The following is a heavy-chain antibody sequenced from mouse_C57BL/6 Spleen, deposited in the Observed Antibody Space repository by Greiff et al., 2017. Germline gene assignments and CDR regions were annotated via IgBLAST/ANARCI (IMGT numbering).Heavy chain of an antibody. CDR2: LYPGDGDT. J-gene: IGHJ3*01. CDR1: GYAFSSYW. Sequence: QVQLQQSGAELVKPGASVMISCKASGYAFSSYWMNWVKQRPGKGLEWIGQLYPGDGDTNYNGKFKGKATLTADKSSSTAYMQLSSLTSEDSAVYFCANYYGSSYSFAYWGQGTLVTVSA. D-gene: IGHD1-1*01. V-gene: IGHV1-80*01. CDR3: ANYYGSSYSFAY.